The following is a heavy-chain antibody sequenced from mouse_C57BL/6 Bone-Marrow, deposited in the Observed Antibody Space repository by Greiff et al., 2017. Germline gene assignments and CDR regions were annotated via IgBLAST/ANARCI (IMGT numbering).Heavy chain of an antibody. J-gene: IGHJ1*03. Sequence: QVQLQQSGAELVRPGTSVKVSCKASGYAFTNYLIEWVKQRPGQGLEWIGVINPGSGGTNYNEKFKGKATLTADKSSSTAYMQLSSLTSEDSAVYFCARGGGCWYFDVWGTGTTVTVSS. D-gene: IGHD1-1*02. CDR1: GYAFTNYL. CDR3: ARGGGCWYFDV. V-gene: IGHV1-54*01. CDR2: INPGSGGT.